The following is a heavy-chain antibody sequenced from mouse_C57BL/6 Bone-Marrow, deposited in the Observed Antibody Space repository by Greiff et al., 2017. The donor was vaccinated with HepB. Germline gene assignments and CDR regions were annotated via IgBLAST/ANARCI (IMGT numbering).Heavy chain of an antibody. CDR2: ISSGGSYT. CDR3: ARRGRPY. J-gene: IGHJ4*01. Sequence: EVKLMESGGDLVKPGGSLKLSCAASGFTFSSYGMSWVRQTPDKRLEWVATISSGGSYTYYPDSVKGRFTISRDNAKNTLYLQMSSLKSEDTAMYYCARRGRPYWGQGTSVTVSS. V-gene: IGHV5-6*02. CDR1: GFTFSSYG.